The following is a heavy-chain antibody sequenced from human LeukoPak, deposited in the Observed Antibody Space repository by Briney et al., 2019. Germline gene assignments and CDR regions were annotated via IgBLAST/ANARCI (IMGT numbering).Heavy chain of an antibody. D-gene: IGHD6-19*01. Sequence: GESLKISCKGSGYNFASYWIAWVRQMPGKGLGWMGIIHPADSDTRYSPSFQGQVTISADKSISTAYLQWSSLRASDTAMYYCARSSSGWSFDYWGQGTLVTVSS. CDR2: IHPADSDT. CDR3: ARSSSGWSFDY. CDR1: GYNFASYW. V-gene: IGHV5-51*01. J-gene: IGHJ4*02.